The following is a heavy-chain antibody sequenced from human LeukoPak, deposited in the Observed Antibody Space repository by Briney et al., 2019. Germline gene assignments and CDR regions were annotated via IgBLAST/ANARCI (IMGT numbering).Heavy chain of an antibody. CDR3: ARLEGGYSWIDP. Sequence: SETLSLTCTVSGGPISSSSYYWGWIRPPPGKGLEWIVTIYYTGSTYDNPSLKSRVTISVDTSRNQFSLKLSSVTAADTAVYYCARLEGGYSWIDPWGQGTLVTVSS. CDR1: GGPISSSSYY. V-gene: IGHV4-39*01. CDR2: IYYTGST. J-gene: IGHJ5*02. D-gene: IGHD1-1*01.